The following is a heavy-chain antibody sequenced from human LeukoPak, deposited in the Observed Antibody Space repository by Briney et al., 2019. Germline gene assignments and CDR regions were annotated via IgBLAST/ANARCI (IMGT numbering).Heavy chain of an antibody. CDR3: ARGSDSSGWYFCD. V-gene: IGHV1-3*01. CDR1: GYTFTSYA. J-gene: IGHJ4*02. CDR2: INAGNGNT. D-gene: IGHD6-19*01. Sequence: VASVKVSCKASGYTFTSYAMHWVRQAPGQRLEWMGWINAGNGNTKYSQKFQGRVTITRDTSASTAYMELSSLRSEDTAVYYCARGSDSSGWYFCDWGQGTLVTVSS.